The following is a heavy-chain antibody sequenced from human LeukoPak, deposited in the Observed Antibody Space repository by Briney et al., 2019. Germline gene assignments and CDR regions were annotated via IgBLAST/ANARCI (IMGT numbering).Heavy chain of an antibody. Sequence: GGSLRLSRAASGFTFNSYAMSWVRQASGKGLEWVSTVTGSGSATYYADSVKGRFIISRDNSKNTLYLQMNSLRADDTALYYCAKAMSTVMGGTDYWGQGTLVTVSS. J-gene: IGHJ4*02. CDR3: AKAMSTVMGGTDY. D-gene: IGHD4-17*01. CDR2: VTGSGSAT. V-gene: IGHV3-23*01. CDR1: GFTFNSYA.